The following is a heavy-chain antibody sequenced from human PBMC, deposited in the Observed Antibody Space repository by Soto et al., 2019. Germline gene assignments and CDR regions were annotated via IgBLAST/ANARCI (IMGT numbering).Heavy chain of an antibody. D-gene: IGHD1-26*01. V-gene: IGHV1-2*02. CDR1: GYTFTGHY. Sequence: ASVKVSCKASGYTFTGHYIHWVRQAPEQGPEWMGEIGPESGATRYAQKFQGRVTMTRDTSITTVYMELKNLSPDDTAVYYCGRGRSGQIVVFYWGQGTPVTVSA. J-gene: IGHJ4*02. CDR3: GRGRSGQIVVFY. CDR2: IGPESGAT.